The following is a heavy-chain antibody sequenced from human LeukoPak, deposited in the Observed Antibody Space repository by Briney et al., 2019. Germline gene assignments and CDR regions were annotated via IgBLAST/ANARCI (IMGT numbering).Heavy chain of an antibody. V-gene: IGHV3-23*01. Sequence: PGGTLRLSCAASGFTFSSYAMSWVRQAPGKGLEWVSAISGSGGGTYYADSVKGRFTISRDNSKNTLYLQMNSLRAEDTAVYYCTQRSYGSGSYQDWGQGTLVTVSS. CDR1: GFTFSSYA. CDR2: ISGSGGGT. D-gene: IGHD3-10*01. CDR3: TQRSYGSGSYQD. J-gene: IGHJ4*02.